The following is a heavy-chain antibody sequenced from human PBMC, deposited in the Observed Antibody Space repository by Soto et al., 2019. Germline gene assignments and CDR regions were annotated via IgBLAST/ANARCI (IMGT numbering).Heavy chain of an antibody. CDR2: ISYDGSNK. Sequence: HPGGSLRLSCAASGFTFSSYAMHWVRQAPGKGLEWVAVISYDGSNKYYADSVKGRFTISRDNSKNTLYLQMNSLRAEDTAVYYCARGKGSSSSYYYYYGMDVWGQGTTVTVSS. V-gene: IGHV3-30-3*01. CDR3: ARGKGSSSSYYYYYGMDV. CDR1: GFTFSSYA. D-gene: IGHD6-13*01. J-gene: IGHJ6*02.